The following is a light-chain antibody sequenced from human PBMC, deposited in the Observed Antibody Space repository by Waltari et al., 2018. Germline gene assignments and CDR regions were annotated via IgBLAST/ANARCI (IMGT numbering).Light chain of an antibody. J-gene: IGLJ2*01. CDR1: SSDVGKNNH. Sequence: QPALTQPASVSGSPGQSITISCTGPSSDVGKNNHVCWYQKHPDKVPKLIIYEVSKRPSGVSDRFSGSKSGNTASLTISGLQAEDEADYYCLSYAATVSFGFGGGTKLTVL. V-gene: IGLV2-23*02. CDR3: LSYAATVSFG. CDR2: EVS.